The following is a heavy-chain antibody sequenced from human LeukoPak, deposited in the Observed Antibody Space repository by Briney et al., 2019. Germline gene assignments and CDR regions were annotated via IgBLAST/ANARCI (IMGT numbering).Heavy chain of an antibody. D-gene: IGHD3-22*01. CDR1: SGSISSYY. V-gene: IGHV4-59*01. CDR2: IYYSGST. Sequence: SETLSLTCTVSSGSISSYYWSWIRQPPGKGLEWIGYIYYSGSTNYNPSLKSRVTISVDTSKNQFSLKLSSVTAADTAVYYCARLSTTPYDRSFYYYYGMDVWGQGAAVTVSS. J-gene: IGHJ6*02. CDR3: ARLSTTPYDRSFYYYYGMDV.